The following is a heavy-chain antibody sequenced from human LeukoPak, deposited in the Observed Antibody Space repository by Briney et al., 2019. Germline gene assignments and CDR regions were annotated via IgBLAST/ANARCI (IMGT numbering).Heavy chain of an antibody. V-gene: IGHV3-7*01. CDR2: IKQDGSEK. CDR3: ARDRRLGIDY. CDR1: GFTFSNAW. Sequence: GGSLRLSCAASGFTFSNAWMIWVRQAPGKGLEWVANIKQDGSEKCYVDSVKGRFTISRDNAKNSLYLQMNSLRAEDTAVYYCARDRRLGIDYWGQGTLVTVSS. D-gene: IGHD3-10*01. J-gene: IGHJ4*02.